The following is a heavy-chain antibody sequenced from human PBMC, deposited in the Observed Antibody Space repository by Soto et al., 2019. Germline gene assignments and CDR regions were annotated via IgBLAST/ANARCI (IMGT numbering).Heavy chain of an antibody. CDR1: GYTLAELS. J-gene: IGHJ4*01. CDR3: ATSSGYYYGSGSYYNLRTLFDY. V-gene: IGHV1-24*01. Sequence: ASVKVSCKVSGYTLAELSMHWVRQAPGKGLEWMGGFDPEDGETIYAQKFQGRVTMTEDTSTDTAYMELSSLRSEDTAVYYCATSSGYYYGSGSYYNLRTLFDYWGQ. CDR2: FDPEDGET. D-gene: IGHD3-10*01.